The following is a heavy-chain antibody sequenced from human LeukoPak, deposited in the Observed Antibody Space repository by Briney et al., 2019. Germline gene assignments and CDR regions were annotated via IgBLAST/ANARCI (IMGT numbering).Heavy chain of an antibody. D-gene: IGHD6-13*01. CDR3: VKDVVPGRTGAGPGS. Sequence: GGSLRLSCVASGFTFRNFRFHWVRQAPDKGLEWVAFIEHDGSIASYSESVKGRFSLSRDDSKTAVSLQMNSLRAEDTALYYCVKDVVPGRTGAGPGSWGQGTLVTVSS. V-gene: IGHV3-30*02. CDR1: GFTFRNFR. CDR2: IEHDGSIA. J-gene: IGHJ5*02.